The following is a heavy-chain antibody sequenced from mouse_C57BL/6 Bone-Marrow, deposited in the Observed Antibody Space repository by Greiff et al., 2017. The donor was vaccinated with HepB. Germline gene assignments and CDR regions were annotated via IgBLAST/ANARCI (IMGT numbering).Heavy chain of an antibody. V-gene: IGHV1-61*01. D-gene: IGHD4-1*01. CDR3: ARNWDGYFDV. J-gene: IGHJ1*03. Sequence: VQLQQPGAELVRPGSSVKLSCKASGYTFTSYWMDWVKQRPGQGLEWIGNINPSDSETHYNQKFKDKATLTVDKSSSTAYMQLSSLTSEDSAVYYCARNWDGYFDVWGTGTTVTVSS. CDR2: INPSDSET. CDR1: GYTFTSYW.